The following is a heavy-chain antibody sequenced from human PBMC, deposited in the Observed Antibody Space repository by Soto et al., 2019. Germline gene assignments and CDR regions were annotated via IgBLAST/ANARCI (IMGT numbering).Heavy chain of an antibody. V-gene: IGHV3-11*01. CDR2: ISSSGSSI. D-gene: IGHD3-10*01. Sequence: QVQLLESGGGLVKPGGSLRLSSAASGFTFSDYYMNWIRQAPGKGLEWVSHISSSGSSIDYGDSVRGRFTISRDNAKKSLYLQMTSLRVEDTAVYYCARRRYGSGSSDFCGQGTLVTVSS. CDR3: ARRRYGSGSSDF. CDR1: GFTFSDYY. J-gene: IGHJ4*02.